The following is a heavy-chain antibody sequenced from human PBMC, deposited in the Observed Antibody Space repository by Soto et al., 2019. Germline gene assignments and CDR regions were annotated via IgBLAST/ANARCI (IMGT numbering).Heavy chain of an antibody. CDR1: GFTFSSYA. CDR2: ISGSGGST. Sequence: GGSLRLSCAASGFTFSSYAMSWVRQAPGKGLEWVSAISGSGGSTYYAGSVKGRFTISRDNSKNTLYIQMNSLRAEDTAVYYCAKGLEVTIFGVVTIYDYWGQGTLVTVSS. J-gene: IGHJ4*02. V-gene: IGHV3-23*01. D-gene: IGHD3-3*01. CDR3: AKGLEVTIFGVVTIYDY.